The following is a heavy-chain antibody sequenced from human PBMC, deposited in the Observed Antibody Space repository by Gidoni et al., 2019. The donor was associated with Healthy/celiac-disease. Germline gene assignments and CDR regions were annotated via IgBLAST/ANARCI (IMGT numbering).Heavy chain of an antibody. CDR1: GFTFSSYA. J-gene: IGHJ4*02. CDR3: AKDPRFSGSYTQDIYFDY. V-gene: IGHV3-23*01. D-gene: IGHD3-10*01. Sequence: EVQLLESGGGLVQPGGSLRLSCAASGFTFSSYAMSWVRQAPGKGLEWVSAISGSGGSTYYADSVKGRFTISRDNSKNTLYLQMNSLRAEDTAVYYCAKDPRFSGSYTQDIYFDYWGQGTLVTVSS. CDR2: ISGSGGST.